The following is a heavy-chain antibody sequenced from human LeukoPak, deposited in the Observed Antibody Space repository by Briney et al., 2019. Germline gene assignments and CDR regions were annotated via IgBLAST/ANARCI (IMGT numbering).Heavy chain of an antibody. CDR2: IYPGDSDT. D-gene: IGHD6-13*01. CDR1: GYSFTSYW. J-gene: IGHJ6*03. V-gene: IGHV5-51*01. CDR3: ARQYSSSWYGLYYYHYMDV. Sequence: GESLKISCKGSGYSFTSYWIGWVRQMPGKGLESMGIIYPGDSDTRYSPSFQGQVTISADKSISTAYLQWSSLKASDTAMYYCARQYSSSWYGLYYYHYMDVWGKGTTVTISS.